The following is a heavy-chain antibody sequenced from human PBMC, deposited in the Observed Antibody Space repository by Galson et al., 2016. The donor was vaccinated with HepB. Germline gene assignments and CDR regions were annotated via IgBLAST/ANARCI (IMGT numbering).Heavy chain of an antibody. V-gene: IGHV5-51*01. CDR3: ARRMRYSSSAFDY. CDR2: IYPGDSDS. J-gene: IGHJ4*02. Sequence: SGAEVKKPGESLKISCKGSGYSFTSYWIGWVRQMPGKGLEWMGIIYPGDSDSRYSPSFQGQVTFSAVKSISTAFLQWSSLKASDTARYYCARRMRYSSSAFDYWGQGTLVTVSS. D-gene: IGHD6-6*01. CDR1: GYSFTSYW.